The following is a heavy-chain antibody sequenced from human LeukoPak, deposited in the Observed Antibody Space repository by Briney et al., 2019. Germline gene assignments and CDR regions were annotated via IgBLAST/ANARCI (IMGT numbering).Heavy chain of an antibody. V-gene: IGHV4-4*07. Sequence: SETLSLTCTVSGGSISSYYWSWIRQPAGKGLEWIGRVYTSGNTNYNPSLKSRVTMSVDTSKKQFSLKLSSVTAADTAVYYCAGDRLGYYFDYWGQGTLVTVSS. D-gene: IGHD5/OR15-5a*01. CDR2: VYTSGNT. J-gene: IGHJ4*02. CDR1: GGSISSYY. CDR3: AGDRLGYYFDY.